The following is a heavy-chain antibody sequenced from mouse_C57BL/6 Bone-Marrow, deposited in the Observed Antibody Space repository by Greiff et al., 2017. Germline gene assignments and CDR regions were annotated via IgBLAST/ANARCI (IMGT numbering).Heavy chain of an antibody. CDR2: IRSKSSNYAT. D-gene: IGHD1-1*01. CDR1: GFTFNTYA. Sequence: EVKLQESGGGLVQPKGSLKLSCAASGFTFNTYAMHWVRQAPGKGLEWVARIRSKSSNYATYYADSVKDRFTISRDDSQSMLYLQMNNLKTEDTAMYYCVRGRGGGSSFDWYFDVWGTGTTVTVSS. CDR3: VRGRGGGSSFDWYFDV. J-gene: IGHJ1*03. V-gene: IGHV10-3*01.